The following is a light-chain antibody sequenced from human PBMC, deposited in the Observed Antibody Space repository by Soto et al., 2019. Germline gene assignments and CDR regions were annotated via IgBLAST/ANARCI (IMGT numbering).Light chain of an antibody. CDR2: SNN. CDR3: AAWDDSLNGVV. Sequence: QSVLTQPHSASGTPGQRVTISCSGSSSNIGSNTVNWYQQLPGTAPKLLIYSNNQRPSGVPDRFSGSKSGTSASLAISGLQSEDEDDYYCAAWDDSLNGVVFGGGTKVTVL. CDR1: SSNIGSNT. V-gene: IGLV1-44*01. J-gene: IGLJ2*01.